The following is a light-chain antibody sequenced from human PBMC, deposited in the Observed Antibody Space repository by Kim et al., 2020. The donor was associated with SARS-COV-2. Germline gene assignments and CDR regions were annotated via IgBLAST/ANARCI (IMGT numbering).Light chain of an antibody. Sequence: SVSPGQTASITCSGDKLGDNYVCWYQQKSGQSPLLVIYEDNKRPSGIPERFSASNSGNTATLTISGTQSMDEADYYCQAWDSSAVVFAGGTRLTVL. CDR2: EDN. J-gene: IGLJ2*01. CDR3: QAWDSSAVV. CDR1: KLGDNY. V-gene: IGLV3-1*01.